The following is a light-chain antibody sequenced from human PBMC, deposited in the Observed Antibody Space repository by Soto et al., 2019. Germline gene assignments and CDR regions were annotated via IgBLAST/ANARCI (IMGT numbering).Light chain of an antibody. J-gene: IGKJ2*01. CDR2: GAS. V-gene: IGKV3-15*01. Sequence: EIVVTQSPATLSVSPGERATLSCRASQSVGTNLAWYQQRRGQAPRLLIYGASTRASGTPARFSGSGSGTDFSLTVSSLQSEGFAVYYCQQYSNRPYTFGQGTKLEIQ. CDR3: QQYSNRPYT. CDR1: QSVGTN.